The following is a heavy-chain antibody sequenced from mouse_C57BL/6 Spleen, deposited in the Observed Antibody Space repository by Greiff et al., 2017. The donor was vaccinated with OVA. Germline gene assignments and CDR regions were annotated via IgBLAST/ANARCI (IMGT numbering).Heavy chain of an antibody. D-gene: IGHD4-1*01. CDR2: IDPETGGT. CDR3: TRGLNWAWYFDV. J-gene: IGHJ1*03. Sequence: QVQLKQSGAELVRPGASVTLSCKASGYTFTDYEMHWVKQTPVHGLEWIGAIDPETGGTAYNQKFKGKAILTADKSSSTAYMELRSLTSEDSAVYYCTRGLNWAWYFDVWGTGTTVTVSS. CDR1: GYTFTDYE. V-gene: IGHV1-15*01.